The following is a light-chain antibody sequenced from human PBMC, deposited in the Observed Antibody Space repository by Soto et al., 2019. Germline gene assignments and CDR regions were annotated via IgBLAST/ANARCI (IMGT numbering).Light chain of an antibody. V-gene: IGLV1-40*01. CDR3: RSYDSSLSGVV. Sequence: QSVLTQPPSVSGAPGQRVTISCTGSSSNIGAGYDVHWYQQLPGTAPKLLIYGDSNRPSGVPDRFSGSKSGTSASLAITGRQAEDEAAYYCRSYDSSLSGVVFGGGTQLTVL. CDR1: SSNIGAGYD. CDR2: GDS. J-gene: IGLJ2*01.